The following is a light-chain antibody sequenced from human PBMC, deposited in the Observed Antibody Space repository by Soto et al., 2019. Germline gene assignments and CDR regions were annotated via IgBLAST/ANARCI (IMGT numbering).Light chain of an antibody. CDR1: TGAVTSGHY. CDR2: DTS. V-gene: IGLV7-46*01. CDR3: LLSYSGARPHVV. Sequence: QAVVTQEPSLTVSPGGTVTLTCGSSTGAVTSGHYPYWFQQKPGQAPRTLIYDTSNKHSWTPARFSGSLLGGKAALTLSGAQPEDEAEYYCLLSYSGARPHVVFGRRTQLTVL. J-gene: IGLJ2*01.